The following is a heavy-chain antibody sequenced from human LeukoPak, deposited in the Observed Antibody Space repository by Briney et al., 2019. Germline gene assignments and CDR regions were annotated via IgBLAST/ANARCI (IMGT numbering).Heavy chain of an antibody. CDR3: ARRVRLAAAGTGYYYGMDV. CDR2: IYYSGST. Sequence: SQTLSLTCTVSGGSISSGGYYWSWIRQHPGKGLEWIGYIYYSGSTYYNPSLKSRVTISVDTSKNQFSLKLSSVTAADTAVYYCARRVRLAAAGTGYYYGMDVWGQGTPVTVSS. J-gene: IGHJ6*02. V-gene: IGHV4-31*03. CDR1: GGSISSGGYY. D-gene: IGHD6-13*01.